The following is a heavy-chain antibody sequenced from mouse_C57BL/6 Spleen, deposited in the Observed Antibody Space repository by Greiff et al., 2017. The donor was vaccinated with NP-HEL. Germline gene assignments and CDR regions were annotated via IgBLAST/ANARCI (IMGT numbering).Heavy chain of an antibody. J-gene: IGHJ3*01. CDR3: ASSPAHYYGSAFAY. D-gene: IGHD1-1*01. CDR2: IYPRDGST. CDR1: GYTFTSYD. V-gene: IGHV1-85*01. Sequence: VQLQQSGPELVKPGASVKLSCKASGYTFTSYDINWVKQRPGQGLEWIGWIYPRDGSTKYNEKFKGKATLTVDTSSSTAYMELHSLTSKDSSVYFCASSPAHYYGSAFAYWGQGTLVTVSA.